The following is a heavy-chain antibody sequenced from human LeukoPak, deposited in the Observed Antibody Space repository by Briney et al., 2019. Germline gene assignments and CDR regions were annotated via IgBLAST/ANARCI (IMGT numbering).Heavy chain of an antibody. D-gene: IGHD2-2*01. CDR1: GGSISSYY. Sequence: SETLSLTCTVSGGSISSYYWSWIRQPPGKGLEWIGYISYSGSTNYNPSLKSRVTISVDTSKNQFSLKLSSVTAADTAAYYCARHGNIVIVPAALGFDYWGQGTLVTVSS. CDR3: ARHGNIVIVPAALGFDY. J-gene: IGHJ4*02. CDR2: ISYSGST. V-gene: IGHV4-59*08.